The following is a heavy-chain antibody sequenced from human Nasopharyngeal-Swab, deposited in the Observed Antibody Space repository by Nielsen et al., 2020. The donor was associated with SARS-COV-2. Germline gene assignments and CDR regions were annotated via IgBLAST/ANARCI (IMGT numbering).Heavy chain of an antibody. CDR1: GGSISSGSYY. Sequence: SETLSLTCTVSGGSISSGSYYWSWIRQPPGKGLEWIGYIYYSGSTNYNPSLKSRVTISVDTSKNQFSLKLSSATAADTAVYYCARGGSGFLHYVFDYWGQGTLVTVSS. D-gene: IGHD6-19*01. J-gene: IGHJ4*02. CDR3: ARGGSGFLHYVFDY. CDR2: IYYSGST. V-gene: IGHV4-61*01.